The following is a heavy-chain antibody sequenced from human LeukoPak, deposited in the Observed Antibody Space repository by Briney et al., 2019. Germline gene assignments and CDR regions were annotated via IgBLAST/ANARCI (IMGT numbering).Heavy chain of an antibody. CDR2: IYSGGST. V-gene: IGHV3-53*01. Sequence: GGSLRLSFAASGFTVSSNYMSWVRQAPGKGLEWVSVIYSGGSTYYADSVKGRFTISRDNSKNTLYLQMNSLRAEDTAVYYCARDAGSSMIYGYYGMDVWGQGTTVTVSS. CDR1: GFTVSSNY. D-gene: IGHD3-22*01. J-gene: IGHJ6*02. CDR3: ARDAGSSMIYGYYGMDV.